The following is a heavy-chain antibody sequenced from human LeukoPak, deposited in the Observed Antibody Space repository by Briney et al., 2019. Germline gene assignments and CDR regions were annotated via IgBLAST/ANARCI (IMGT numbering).Heavy chain of an antibody. V-gene: IGHV4-39*07. CDR2: IYYSGIT. J-gene: IGHJ4*02. CDR1: GGSISSSSYY. Sequence: SETLSLTCTVSGGSISSSSYYWGWIRQPPGKGLEWIGSIYYSGITYYNPSLKSRVTISVDTSKNQFSLKLSSVTAADTAVYYCARVAPYCSGGSCYSHFDYWGQGTLVTVSS. CDR3: ARVAPYCSGGSCYSHFDY. D-gene: IGHD2-15*01.